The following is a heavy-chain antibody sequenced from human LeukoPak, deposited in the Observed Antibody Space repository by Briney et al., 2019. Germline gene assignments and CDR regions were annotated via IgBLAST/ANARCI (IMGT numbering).Heavy chain of an antibody. J-gene: IGHJ1*01. V-gene: IGHV3-53*01. CDR2: IYSGGST. Sequence: GGSLRLSCAASGFTVSSNYMSWVRQAPGKGLEWVSVIYSGGSTYYADSVKGRFTISRDNSKNTLYLQMNSPRAEDTAVYYCATHPSSGYYYAKAVGYFQHWGQGTLVTVSS. D-gene: IGHD3-22*01. CDR1: GFTVSSNY. CDR3: ATHPSSGYYYAKAVGYFQH.